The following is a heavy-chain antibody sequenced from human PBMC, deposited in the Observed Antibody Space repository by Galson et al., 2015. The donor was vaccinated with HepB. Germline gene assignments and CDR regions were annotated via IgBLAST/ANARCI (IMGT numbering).Heavy chain of an antibody. D-gene: IGHD6-13*01. CDR1: GFTFSDYY. V-gene: IGHV3-11*06. CDR2: ISSSSSYT. J-gene: IGHJ5*02. CDR3: ARSHSSSWYGGSAWFDP. Sequence: SLRLSCAASGFTFSDYYMSWLRQAPGKGLEWVSYISSSSSYTNYADSVKGRFTISRDNAKNSLYLQMNSLRAEDTAVYYCARSHSSSWYGGSAWFDPWGQGTLVTVSS.